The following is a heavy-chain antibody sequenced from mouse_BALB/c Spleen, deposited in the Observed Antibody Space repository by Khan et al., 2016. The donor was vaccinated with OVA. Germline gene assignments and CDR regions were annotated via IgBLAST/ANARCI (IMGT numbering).Heavy chain of an antibody. CDR3: ARVGYSGTMDY. Sequence: QIQLVQSGPELKKPGETVKISCKASGYTFTNYGMNWVKQAPGKGLKWMGFINTYTGEPTYADDFKGRFAFSLKTSASTAYLQINNLKNEDTSTYFCARVGYSGTMDYWGQGTSVIVSS. D-gene: IGHD2-14*01. V-gene: IGHV9-3-1*01. CDR1: GYTFTNYG. J-gene: IGHJ4*01. CDR2: INTYTGEP.